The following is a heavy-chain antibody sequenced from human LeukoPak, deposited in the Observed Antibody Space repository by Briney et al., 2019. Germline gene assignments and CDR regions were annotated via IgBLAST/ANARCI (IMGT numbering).Heavy chain of an antibody. J-gene: IGHJ4*02. CDR3: ARASNDILTGLDY. CDR2: ISGSGGST. Sequence: GGSLRLSCAASGFTFSSYGMSWVRQAPGKGLEWVSAISGSGGSTYYADSVKGRFTISRDNSKNSLYLQMNSLRAEDTAVYYCARASNDILTGLDYWGQGTLVTVSS. D-gene: IGHD3-9*01. V-gene: IGHV3-23*01. CDR1: GFTFSSYG.